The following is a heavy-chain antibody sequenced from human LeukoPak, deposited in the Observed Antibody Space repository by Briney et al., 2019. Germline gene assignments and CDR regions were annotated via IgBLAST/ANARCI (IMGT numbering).Heavy chain of an antibody. V-gene: IGHV1-69*05. CDR2: IIPIFGTA. CDR1: GGTSSSYA. CDR3: ATPRDGYNYRTFNY. J-gene: IGHJ4*02. Sequence: SVKVSCKASGGTSSSYAIRWVRQAPGQGLEWMGGIIPIFGTANYAQKFQGIVTITTNESTSTAYMELSSLRSEDTAVYYCATPRDGYNYRTFNYWGQGTLVTVSS. D-gene: IGHD5-24*01.